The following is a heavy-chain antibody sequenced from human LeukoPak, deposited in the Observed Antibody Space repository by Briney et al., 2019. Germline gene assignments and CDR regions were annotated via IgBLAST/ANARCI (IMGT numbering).Heavy chain of an antibody. V-gene: IGHV3-48*03. Sequence: GGSLRLSCAASGFTFSSHEMNWVRQAPGKGLEWVSYISSSGSTIYYADSVKGRFTISRDNAKNSLYLQMNSLRAEDTAVYYCARDTSGWSDYFDYWGQGTLVTVSS. D-gene: IGHD6-19*01. CDR3: ARDTSGWSDYFDY. J-gene: IGHJ4*02. CDR1: GFTFSSHE. CDR2: ISSSGSTI.